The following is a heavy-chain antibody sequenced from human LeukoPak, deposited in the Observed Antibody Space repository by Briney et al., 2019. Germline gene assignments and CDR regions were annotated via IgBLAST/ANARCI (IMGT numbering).Heavy chain of an antibody. J-gene: IGHJ1*01. CDR2: IGASGEST. V-gene: IGHV3-23*01. CDR1: GFTFSVAA. CDR3: ASDSYSPEYFQH. Sequence: GGSLRLSCAASGFTFSVAAMTWVRQAPGKGLEWVSLIGASGESTYYADSVKGRFTISRDNSKNTLYLQMNSLRAEDTAVYYCASDSYSPEYFQHWGQGTLVTVSS. D-gene: IGHD2-21*02.